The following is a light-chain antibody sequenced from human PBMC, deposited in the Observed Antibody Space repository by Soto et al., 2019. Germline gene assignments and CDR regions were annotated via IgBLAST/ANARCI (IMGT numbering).Light chain of an antibody. CDR3: ASYAGASILP. CDR2: DVN. J-gene: IGLJ3*02. CDR1: SSDIVLYNY. V-gene: IGLV2-11*01. Sequence: QSALTQPRSVSGSPGQAVTISCTETSSDIVLYNYVSWYQQHPGKAPKLIIYDVNQRPSGVSDRFSGSKSGNTASLTISGLQADDDADYYCASYAGASILPFGGGTKVTVL.